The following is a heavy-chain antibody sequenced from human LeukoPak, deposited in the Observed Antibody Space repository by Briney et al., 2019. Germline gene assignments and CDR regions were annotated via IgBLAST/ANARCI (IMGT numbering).Heavy chain of an antibody. J-gene: IGHJ3*02. CDR2: IYYSGST. CDR1: GGSISSYY. CDR3: ARGPYYDSSGYPNDAFDI. D-gene: IGHD3-22*01. V-gene: IGHV4-59*01. Sequence: SETLSLTCTVSGGSISSYYWSWIRQPPGKGLEWIGYIYYSGSTNYNPSLKSRVTISVDTSKNQFSLKLSSVTAADTAVYYCARGPYYDSSGYPNDAFDIWGQGTMVTVSS.